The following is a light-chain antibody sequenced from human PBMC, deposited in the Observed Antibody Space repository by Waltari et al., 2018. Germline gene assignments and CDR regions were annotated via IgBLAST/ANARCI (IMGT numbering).Light chain of an antibody. J-gene: IGKJ4*01. CDR1: QSISNF. V-gene: IGKV1-12*01. CDR3: QQGSSFPLT. CDR2: PEG. Sequence: DIQMTQSPSSVSASVGDRVTITCRASQSISNFLARNQQKPGRAPKRLMYPEGELEYGDPTMFGGGGSGTEFTLTISSLQPEDFATYYCQQGSSFPLTFGGGTK.